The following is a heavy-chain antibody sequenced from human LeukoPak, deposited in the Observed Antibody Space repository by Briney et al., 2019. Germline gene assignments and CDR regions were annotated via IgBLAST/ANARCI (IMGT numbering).Heavy chain of an antibody. CDR1: GIIFSDYA. CDR3: AKAGSGWYGYFDF. D-gene: IGHD6-19*01. Sequence: PGGSLRLSCAASGIIFSDYAMSWVRQAPGKGLEWVSGISGSGGSTYYADSVKGRFTSSRDNSKNTLFLQMNSLRAEDTAVYYCAKAGSGWYGYFDFWGQGTLVTVSS. V-gene: IGHV3-23*01. J-gene: IGHJ4*02. CDR2: ISGSGGST.